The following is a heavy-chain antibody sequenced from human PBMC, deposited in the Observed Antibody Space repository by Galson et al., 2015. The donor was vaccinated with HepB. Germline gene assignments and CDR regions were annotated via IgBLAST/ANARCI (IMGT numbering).Heavy chain of an antibody. J-gene: IGHJ4*02. CDR3: ARVGGCSSTSCYREGHFDY. Sequence: SLRLSCAASGFTFSDYYMSWIRQAPGKGLEWVSYISSSGSTIYYADSVKGRFTISRDNAKNSLYLQMNSLRAEDTAVYYCARVGGCSSTSCYREGHFDYWGQGTLVTVAS. V-gene: IGHV3-11*01. CDR2: ISSSGSTI. D-gene: IGHD2-2*01. CDR1: GFTFSDYY.